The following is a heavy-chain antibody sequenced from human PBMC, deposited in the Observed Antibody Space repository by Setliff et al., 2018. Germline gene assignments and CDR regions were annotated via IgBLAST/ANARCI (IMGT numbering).Heavy chain of an antibody. V-gene: IGHV1-3*01. CDR3: ARDPASSGYDTYYYYYYGMDV. CDR1: GYTFTSYA. J-gene: IGHJ6*02. CDR2: INAGNGNT. Sequence: ASVKVSCKASGYTFTSYAMHWVRQAPGHRLEWMGWINAGNGNTKYSQKFQCRVTITRDTSASTAYMELSSLRSEDTAVYYCARDPASSGYDTYYYYYYGMDVWGQGTTVTVSS. D-gene: IGHD5-12*01.